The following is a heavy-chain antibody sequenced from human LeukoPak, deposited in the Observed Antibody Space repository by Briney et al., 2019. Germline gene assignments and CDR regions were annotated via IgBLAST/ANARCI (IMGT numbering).Heavy chain of an antibody. CDR1: GFTVTSTY. D-gene: IGHD2/OR15-2a*01. V-gene: IGHV3-66*01. Sequence: GGSLRLSCAASGFTVTSTYITWVRQAPGKGLEWVSIIHISGSTYYADSVRGRFTISRDNSKNTVYLQMNSLRAEDTAVYYCARAVEYLPLDYGGQGTLVAAS. CDR3: ARAVEYLPLDY. J-gene: IGHJ4*01. CDR2: IHISGST.